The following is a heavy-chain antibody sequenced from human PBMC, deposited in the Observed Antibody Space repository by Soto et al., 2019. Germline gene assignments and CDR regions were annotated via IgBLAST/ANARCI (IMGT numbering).Heavy chain of an antibody. J-gene: IGHJ6*02. CDR2: INHSGST. CDR1: GGSFSGYY. Sequence: SETLSLTCAVYGGSFSGYYWSWIRQPPGKGLEWIGEINHSGSTNYNPSLKSRVTISVDTSKNQFSLKLSSVTAADTAVYYCAICKLRAYYYYVMDVWGQGTTVTVSS. CDR3: AICKLRAYYYYVMDV. D-gene: IGHD2-2*01. V-gene: IGHV4-34*01.